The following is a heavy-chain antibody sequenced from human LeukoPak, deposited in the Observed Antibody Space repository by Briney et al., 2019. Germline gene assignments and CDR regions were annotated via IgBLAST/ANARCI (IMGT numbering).Heavy chain of an antibody. D-gene: IGHD4-23*01. CDR2: ISSSSSYI. Sequence: EGSLRLSCAASGFTFSSYSMNWVRQAPGKGLEWVSSISSSSSYIYYADSVKGRFTISRDNAKNSLYLQMNSLRAEDTAVYYCARVYLYGGYPPLDYWGQGTLVTVSS. CDR3: ARVYLYGGYPPLDY. J-gene: IGHJ4*02. V-gene: IGHV3-21*01. CDR1: GFTFSSYS.